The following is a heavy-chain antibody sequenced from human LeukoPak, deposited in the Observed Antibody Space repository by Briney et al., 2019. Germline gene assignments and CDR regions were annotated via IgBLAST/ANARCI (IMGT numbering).Heavy chain of an antibody. V-gene: IGHV4-34*01. CDR3: PRGGGPDYYSNRDCDY. J-gene: IGHJ4*02. CDR1: GGSFSGYY. D-gene: IGHD4-11*01. Sequence: SETLSLTCSVYGGSFSGYYWRWMRQPPGKGLEWIGEINHSGSTNYHPSLTSRVTISVDTSENQFFLKLSSVTAADRDGYYCPRGGGPDYYSNRDCDYWGEGTMAT. CDR2: INHSGST.